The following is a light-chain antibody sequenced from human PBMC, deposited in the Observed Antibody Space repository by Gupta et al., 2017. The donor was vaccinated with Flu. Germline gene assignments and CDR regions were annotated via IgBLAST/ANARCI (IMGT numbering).Light chain of an antibody. CDR2: DAS. Sequence: EIVLTHSPATLSLSPGERATLSRRASQSVSSYVAWYQQKPGQAPRLLIYDASNRATGIPARFSGSWSGTDFTLTISSLEPEDFAVYYCQRRSNWPLTFGGGTKVEIK. V-gene: IGKV3-11*01. CDR1: QSVSSY. CDR3: QRRSNWPLT. J-gene: IGKJ4*01.